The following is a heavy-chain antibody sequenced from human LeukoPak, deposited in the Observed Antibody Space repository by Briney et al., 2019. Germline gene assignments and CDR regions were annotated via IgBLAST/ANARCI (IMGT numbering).Heavy chain of an antibody. J-gene: IGHJ6*02. V-gene: IGHV3-64*02. Sequence: GVSLRLSCAASGFSFSSYVMHWVRQAPGKGLEYVSAISSNGGETYYADSVKGRFTISRDNSKNALYLQMGSLKVEDMAVYYCARGRSPRRYYYGMDVWGQGTTVTVS. CDR2: ISSNGGET. D-gene: IGHD1-26*01. CDR1: GFSFSSYV. CDR3: ARGRSPRRYYYGMDV.